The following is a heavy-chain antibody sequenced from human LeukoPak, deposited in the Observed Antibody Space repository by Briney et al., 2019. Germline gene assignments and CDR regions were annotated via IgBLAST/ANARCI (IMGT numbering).Heavy chain of an antibody. J-gene: IGHJ6*04. D-gene: IGHD3-10*02. V-gene: IGHV3-23*01. CDR2: ISSTGGTA. CDR1: GCTVSSNY. Sequence: PGGSLRLCCAASGCTVSSNYMSWVRQAPGKGLEWVSAISSTGGTAYYADSVKGRFTISRDNAKNSLYLQMNSLRAEDTAVYYCAELGITMIGGVWGKGTTVTISS. CDR3: AELGITMIGGV.